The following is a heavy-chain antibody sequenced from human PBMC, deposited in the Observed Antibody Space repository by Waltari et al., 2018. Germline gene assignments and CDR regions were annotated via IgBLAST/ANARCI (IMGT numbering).Heavy chain of an antibody. D-gene: IGHD2-15*01. V-gene: IGHV4-34*01. CDR2: INHSGST. Sequence: QVQLQQWGAGLLKPSETLSLTCAVYGGSFSGYYWSWIRQPPGKGLEWIGEINHSGSTNYNPSLKSRVTISVDTSKNQFSLKLSSVTAADTAVYYCARRGTVVTQEAFDIWGQGTMVTVSS. CDR3: ARRGTVVTQEAFDI. CDR1: GGSFSGYY. J-gene: IGHJ3*02.